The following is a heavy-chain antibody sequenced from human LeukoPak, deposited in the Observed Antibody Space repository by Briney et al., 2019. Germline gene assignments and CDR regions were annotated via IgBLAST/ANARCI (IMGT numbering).Heavy chain of an antibody. Sequence: GGSLRLSCAASGFTFSIYGISWVRQAPGKGLEWVSGISGSGGYTYYADSVKGRFTISRDNSKNTLYLQMNSLRAEDTAVYFCAKDRSAYYSGRFDPWGQGTLVTVSS. CDR2: ISGSGGYT. V-gene: IGHV3-23*01. D-gene: IGHD3-22*01. J-gene: IGHJ5*02. CDR1: GFTFSIYG. CDR3: AKDRSAYYSGRFDP.